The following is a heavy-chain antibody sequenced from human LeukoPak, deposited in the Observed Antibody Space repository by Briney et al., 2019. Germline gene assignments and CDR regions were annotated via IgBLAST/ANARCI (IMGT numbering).Heavy chain of an antibody. CDR3: AKKRDDSDYVYFGP. CDR2: ISSSSSTI. CDR1: GFTFSSYS. Sequence: GGSLRLSCAASGFTFSSYSMNWVRQAPGKGLEWVSYISSSSSTIYYADSVKGRFTISRDTSKNTLYLQMNSLRVEDTAVYYCAKKRDDSDYVYFGPWGQGTLVTVSS. J-gene: IGHJ5*02. D-gene: IGHD3-22*01. V-gene: IGHV3-48*01.